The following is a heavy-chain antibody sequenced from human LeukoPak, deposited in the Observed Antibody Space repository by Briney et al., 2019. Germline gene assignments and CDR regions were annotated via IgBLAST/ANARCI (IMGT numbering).Heavy chain of an antibody. Sequence: SVKVSCKASGGTFSSYAISWVRQAPGQGLEWMGGIIPIFGTASYAQKFQGRVTITADESTSTAYMELSSLRSEDTAVYYCARGDVVVPAAISGMDVWGQGTTVTVSS. CDR3: ARGDVVVPAAISGMDV. D-gene: IGHD2-2*01. V-gene: IGHV1-69*13. J-gene: IGHJ6*02. CDR1: GGTFSSYA. CDR2: IIPIFGTA.